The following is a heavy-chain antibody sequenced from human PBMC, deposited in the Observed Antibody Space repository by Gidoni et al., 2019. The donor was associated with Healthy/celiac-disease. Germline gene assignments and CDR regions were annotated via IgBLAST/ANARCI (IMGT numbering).Heavy chain of an antibody. Sequence: LQEPSGTLSLTCAVSGGSISSSNWWSWVRQPPGKGLEWIGEIYHSGSTNYNPALKSRVTISVDKSKNQFSLKLRSVTAADTAVYYCARDGGGSSGWYVWYYYYGMDVWGQGTTVTVSS. CDR2: IYHSGST. V-gene: IGHV4-4*02. J-gene: IGHJ6*02. D-gene: IGHD6-19*01. CDR1: GGSISSSNW. CDR3: ARDGGGSSGWYVWYYYYGMDV.